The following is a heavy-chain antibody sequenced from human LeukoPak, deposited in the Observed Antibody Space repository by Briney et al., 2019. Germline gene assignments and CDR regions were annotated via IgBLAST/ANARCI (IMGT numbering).Heavy chain of an antibody. D-gene: IGHD6-13*01. CDR3: ARLLDSSSWYGDY. V-gene: IGHV3-23*01. Sequence: GGSLRLSCEASGFSFRSFDMSWVRQAPGKGLEWVSVISGSGGSTYYADSVKGRFTISRDNAKNSLYLQMNSLRAEDTAVYYCARLLDSSSWYGDYWGQGTLVTVSS. J-gene: IGHJ4*02. CDR2: ISGSGGST. CDR1: GFSFRSFD.